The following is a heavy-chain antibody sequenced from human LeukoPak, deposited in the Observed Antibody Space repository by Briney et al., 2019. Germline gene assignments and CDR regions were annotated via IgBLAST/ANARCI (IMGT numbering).Heavy chain of an antibody. D-gene: IGHD4-17*01. CDR3: ADFELDHGDPQGLK. Sequence: PGGSLRLSCAASGFTFSSYAMSWVRQAPGKGLEWVSAISGSGGSTYYADSVKGRFTISRDNSKNTLYLQMNSLRAEYTAVYYCADFELDHGDPQGLKWGQGTLVTVSS. J-gene: IGHJ4*02. CDR2: ISGSGGST. V-gene: IGHV3-23*01. CDR1: GFTFSSYA.